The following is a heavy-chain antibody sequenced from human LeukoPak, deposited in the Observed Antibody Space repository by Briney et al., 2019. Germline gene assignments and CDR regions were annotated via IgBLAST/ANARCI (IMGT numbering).Heavy chain of an antibody. CDR1: GFTFSSYW. CDR2: INSDGSST. V-gene: IGHV3-74*01. D-gene: IGHD5-12*01. Sequence: GGSLRLSCAASGFTFSSYWMHWVRQAPGKGLVWVSRINSDGSSTSYADSVKGRFTISRDNAKNTLYLQMNSLRAEDTAVYYCARGHDRGYSGYAGWFDPWGQGTLVTVSS. J-gene: IGHJ5*02. CDR3: ARGHDRGYSGYAGWFDP.